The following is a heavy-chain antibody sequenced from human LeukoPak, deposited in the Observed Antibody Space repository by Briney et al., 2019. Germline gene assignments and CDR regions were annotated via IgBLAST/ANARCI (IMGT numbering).Heavy chain of an antibody. CDR1: GFTVSSNY. CDR2: IYSGGST. J-gene: IGHJ4*02. D-gene: IGHD2-2*01. V-gene: IGHV3-53*01. Sequence: GGSLRLSCAASGFTVSSNYMSWVRQAPGKGLEWVSVIYSGGSTYYADSVKGRFTISRDNSKNTLYPQMNSLRAEDTAVYYCARDPLSPSSNWGQGTLVTVSS. CDR3: ARDPLSPSSN.